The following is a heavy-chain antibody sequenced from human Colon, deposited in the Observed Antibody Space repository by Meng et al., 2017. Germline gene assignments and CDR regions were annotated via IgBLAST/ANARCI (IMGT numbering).Heavy chain of an antibody. D-gene: IGHD1-26*01. V-gene: IGHV3-7*01. J-gene: IGHJ3*02. CDR3: THPLIVGAANALDI. CDR1: GFPLSNYW. CDR2: INQDASSK. Sequence: GESLKISCAASGFPLSNYWMSWVRQAPGKGLEWVANINQDASSKDYVASVKGRFTISRDNAKNSLYLQMNSLRAEDTAVYYCTHPLIVGAANALDIWGPGTMVTVSS.